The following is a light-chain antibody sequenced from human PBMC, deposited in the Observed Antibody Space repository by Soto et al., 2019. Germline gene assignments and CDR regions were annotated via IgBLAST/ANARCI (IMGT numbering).Light chain of an antibody. CDR1: QAITNN. Sequence: EIHLTQSPSSLSASVGDRVTITCRASQAITNNLAWYQQKPGNPPRLLIYEESTLHSGVPSRFSGSGSGTDFSLTISSLHPEDVATYYCQQVDSYPRTFGQGTKVDIK. V-gene: IGKV1-9*01. CDR2: EES. J-gene: IGKJ1*01. CDR3: QQVDSYPRT.